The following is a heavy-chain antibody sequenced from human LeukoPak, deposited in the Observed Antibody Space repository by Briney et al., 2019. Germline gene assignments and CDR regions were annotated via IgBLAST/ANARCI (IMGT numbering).Heavy chain of an antibody. Sequence: SETLSLTCAVYGGSFSGYYWSWIHQPPGKGLEWIGEINHSGSTNYNPSLKSRVTISVDTSKNQFSLKLSSVTAADTAVYYCARRGGYSYGRYYYYYYMDVWGKGTTVTISS. D-gene: IGHD5-18*01. CDR3: ARRGGYSYGRYYYYYYMDV. J-gene: IGHJ6*03. V-gene: IGHV4-34*01. CDR1: GGSFSGYY. CDR2: INHSGST.